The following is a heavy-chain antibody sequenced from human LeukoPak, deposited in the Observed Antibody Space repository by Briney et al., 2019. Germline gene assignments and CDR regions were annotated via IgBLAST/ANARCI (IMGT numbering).Heavy chain of an antibody. CDR1: GYTLTELS. D-gene: IGHD1-7*01. CDR3: ARDHSNWNYAPDF. CDR2: ISASNGNT. J-gene: IGHJ4*02. Sequence: SVKVSCKVSGYTLTELSMHWVRQAPGQGLQWLGWISASNGNTNYAQKFRDRVTMSTDTSTGTAYLDVRSLTSDDTAVYYCARDHSNWNYAPDFWGQGTLVIVSS. V-gene: IGHV1-18*01.